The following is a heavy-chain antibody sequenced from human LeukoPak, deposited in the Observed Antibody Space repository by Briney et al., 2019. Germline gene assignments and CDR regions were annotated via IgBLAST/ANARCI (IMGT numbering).Heavy chain of an antibody. CDR3: ARGHLTGRGYFDY. D-gene: IGHD1-20*01. CDR1: GFTFSTYS. Sequence: GGSLRLSCAASGFTFSTYSMNWVRQAPGKGLEWVSFISTSSSYIYYADSVKGRFTISRDNSKNSLYLQMNSLRAEDTAVYYCARGHLTGRGYFDYWGQGTLVTVSS. CDR2: ISTSSSYI. V-gene: IGHV3-21*01. J-gene: IGHJ4*02.